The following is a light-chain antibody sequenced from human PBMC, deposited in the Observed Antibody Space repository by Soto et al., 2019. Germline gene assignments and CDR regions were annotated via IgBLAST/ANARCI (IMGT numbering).Light chain of an antibody. CDR3: QQLNSYPLT. CDR1: QGIRSY. CDR2: AAS. Sequence: DIELTQSPAFLSASVGDRLTLSCRASQGIRSYLAWYQQKPGKAPQLLIYAASTLQRGVPSRFSGSGSGTEFTLTISSLQPEDFATYYCQQLNSYPLTFGGGTRLEIK. J-gene: IGKJ5*01. V-gene: IGKV1-9*01.